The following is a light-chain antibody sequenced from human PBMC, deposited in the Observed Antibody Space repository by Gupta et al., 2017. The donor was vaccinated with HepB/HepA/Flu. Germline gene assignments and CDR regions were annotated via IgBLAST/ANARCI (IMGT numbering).Light chain of an antibody. CDR2: GAS. CDR1: QSVSSDY. V-gene: IGKV3-20*01. J-gene: IGKJ2*01. Sequence: DIVLTQSPGTLSLSPGERATLSCRASQSVSSDYLAWYQHKPGQAPRLLIHGASSRATGIPDKFSGSGSGTDFTLTISRVEPADFAVYYCQQYETSRMFTFGQGTKLEIK. CDR3: QQYETSRMFT.